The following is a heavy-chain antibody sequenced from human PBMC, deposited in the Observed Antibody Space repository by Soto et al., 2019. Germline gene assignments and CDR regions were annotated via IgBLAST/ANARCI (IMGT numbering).Heavy chain of an antibody. CDR2: ISGQIAKT. D-gene: IGHD1-26*01. V-gene: IGHV1-18*04. CDR1: GYSFHNFG. J-gene: IGHJ4*02. CDR3: ARGPPSGSFSLTPRY. Sequence: QVQLVQSGPEVKKPGASVKVSCKASGYSFHNFGIIWVRQAPGQRLEWMGWISGQIAKTNYAQKFQGKVTMTTDTSTSTAYMELNTLTSDDTAMYYCARGPPSGSFSLTPRYWGQGTLVTVSS.